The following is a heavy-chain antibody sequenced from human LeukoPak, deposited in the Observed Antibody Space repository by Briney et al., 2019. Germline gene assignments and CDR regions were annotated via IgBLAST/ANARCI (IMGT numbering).Heavy chain of an antibody. CDR2: IRDKANGGTT. Sequence: GGSLRLSCATSGFNFGEFVVSWVRQAPGTGLEWVGFIRDKANGGTTEYAASVEGRFMIARDDSKGLAYLEMNSLKVDDTGAYYCSRGFAADWGQGALVTVSS. CDR3: SRGFAAD. V-gene: IGHV3-49*04. D-gene: IGHD2-15*01. CDR1: GFNFGEFV. J-gene: IGHJ4*02.